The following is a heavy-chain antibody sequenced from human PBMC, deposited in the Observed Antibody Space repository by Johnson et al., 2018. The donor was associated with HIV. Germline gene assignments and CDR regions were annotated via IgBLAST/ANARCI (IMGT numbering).Heavy chain of an antibody. V-gene: IGHV3-30*18. J-gene: IGHJ3*02. CDR3: AKRSYYYDSSGPPADAFDI. CDR1: GFTFSSYG. CDR2: ISYNGTNT. Sequence: VQLVESGGGVVQPGRSLRLSCVASGFTFSSYGMHWVRQTPGKGLEWVAVISYNGTNTWYADSVKGRFTISRDNSKNTLYLQMNTLRPEDTAVYYCAKRSYYYDSSGPPADAFDIWGQGTMVTVSS. D-gene: IGHD3-22*01.